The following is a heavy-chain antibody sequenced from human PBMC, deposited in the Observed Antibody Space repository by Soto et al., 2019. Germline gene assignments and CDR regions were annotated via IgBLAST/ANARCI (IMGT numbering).Heavy chain of an antibody. D-gene: IGHD3-10*01. Sequence: QLQLQESGPGLVKPSETLSLTCTVSGGSIRSSSYYWGWIRQPPGKGLEWIGRIYYRGSTYYNPSFRSRVTISVDTPKNQFSLKLSSVTAADTAVCDCQSSSHTPDPFMVWGHGTLVTVSS. CDR3: QSSSHTPDPFMV. CDR1: GGSIRSSSYY. J-gene: IGHJ4*01. V-gene: IGHV4-39*01. CDR2: IYYRGST.